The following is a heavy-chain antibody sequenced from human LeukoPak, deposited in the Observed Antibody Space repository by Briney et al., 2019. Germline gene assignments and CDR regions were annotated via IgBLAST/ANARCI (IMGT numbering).Heavy chain of an antibody. CDR3: ARGPRMTRTYYYYYGMDV. J-gene: IGHJ6*02. CDR1: GGSFSGYY. Sequence: SETLSLTCAVYGGSFSGYYWSWIRQPPGKGLEWIGEINHSGSTNYNPSLKRRVTISVDTSKNQFSLKLSSVTAADTAVYYCARGPRMTRTYYYYYGMDVWGQGTTVTVSS. D-gene: IGHD2-15*01. CDR2: INHSGST. V-gene: IGHV4-34*01.